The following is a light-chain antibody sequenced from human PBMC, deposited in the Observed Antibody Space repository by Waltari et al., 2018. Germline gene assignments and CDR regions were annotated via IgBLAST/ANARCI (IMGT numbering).Light chain of an antibody. CDR1: SSDGGSFNL. J-gene: IGLJ2*01. V-gene: IGLV2-23*02. CDR3: CSYAGSSTFKV. CDR2: EVS. Sequence: QSALTQPASVSGSPGQSITIFCTGISSDGGSFNLVAWYQKHPGKAPKRMIYEVSKRPSGVSNRFSGSKSGNPASLTISGLQAEDEADYYCCSYAGSSTFKVFGGGTKLTVL.